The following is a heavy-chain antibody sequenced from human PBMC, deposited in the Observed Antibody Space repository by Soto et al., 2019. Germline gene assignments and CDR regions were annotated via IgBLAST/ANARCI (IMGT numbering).Heavy chain of an antibody. CDR3: ARSPRASSGDNWFDP. D-gene: IGHD6-6*01. V-gene: IGHV1-69*01. Sequence: QVQLVQSGAEVKQPRSSVKVSCKASGGTFSSYAISWVRQAPGQWLEWMGGIIPIFGTANYAQKFQGRVTITADESTSTAYMELSSLRSEDTAVYYCARSPRASSGDNWFDPWGQGTLVTVSS. CDR1: GGTFSSYA. J-gene: IGHJ5*02. CDR2: IIPIFGTA.